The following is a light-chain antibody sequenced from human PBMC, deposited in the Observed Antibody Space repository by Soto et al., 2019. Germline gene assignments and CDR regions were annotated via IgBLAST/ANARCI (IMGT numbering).Light chain of an antibody. CDR3: MQTLRTPRT. Sequence: DVVMTQSPLSLPVTPGESASISCTSSQNLLYSNGYIYLDWYLKKPGKSPQLLIYLGSNRASGVPDRFSGSGSDTEFTLTISRVEAEDVGVYYCMQTLRTPRTFGGGTMVELK. V-gene: IGKV2-28*01. CDR1: QNLLYSNGYIY. CDR2: LGS. J-gene: IGKJ4*01.